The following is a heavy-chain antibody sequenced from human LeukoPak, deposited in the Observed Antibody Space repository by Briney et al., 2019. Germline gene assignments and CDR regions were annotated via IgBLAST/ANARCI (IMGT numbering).Heavy chain of an antibody. D-gene: IGHD3-16*01. Sequence: SETLSLTCTVSGGSISSSSYYWGWIRQPPGKGLEWIGSIYYSGSTYYNPSLKSRVTISVDTSKNQFSLKLSSVTAADTAVHYCASQPLVGANHYGMDVWGQGTTVTVSS. CDR3: ASQPLVGANHYGMDV. J-gene: IGHJ6*02. CDR2: IYYSGST. CDR1: GGSISSSSYY. V-gene: IGHV4-39*01.